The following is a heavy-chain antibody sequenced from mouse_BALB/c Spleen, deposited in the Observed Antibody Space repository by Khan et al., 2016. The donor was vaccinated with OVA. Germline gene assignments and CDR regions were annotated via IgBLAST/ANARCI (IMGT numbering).Heavy chain of an antibody. CDR3: TREGVGGSSFAY. V-gene: IGHV1-69*02. CDR2: IYPSDSYI. Sequence: VQLQQPGTELVRPGASVKLSCKASGYTFTNSWINWVKQRPGQGLEWIGNIYPSDSYINYNQKFRDKATLTVDKSSTTAYMHPSSPTSEDSAVDDCTREGVGGSSFAYWGQGTLVTVSA. D-gene: IGHD1-1*02. CDR1: GYTFTNSW. J-gene: IGHJ3*01.